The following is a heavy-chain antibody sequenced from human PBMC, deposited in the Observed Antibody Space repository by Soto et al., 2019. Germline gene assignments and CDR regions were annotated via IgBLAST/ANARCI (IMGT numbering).Heavy chain of an antibody. V-gene: IGHV3-21*01. J-gene: IGHJ2*01. Sequence: GGSLRLSCAASGFTFSSYSMNWVRQAPGKGLEWVSSISSSSSYIYYADSVKGRFTISRDNAKNSLYLQMNSLRAEDTAVYYCARGGYSGYDSRGWYFDLWGRGTLVTVSS. CDR3: ARGGYSGYDSRGWYFDL. CDR1: GFTFSSYS. D-gene: IGHD5-12*01. CDR2: ISSSSSYI.